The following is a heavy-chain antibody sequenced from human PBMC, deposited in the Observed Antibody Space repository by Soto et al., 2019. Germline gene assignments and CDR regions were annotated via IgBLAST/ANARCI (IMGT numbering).Heavy chain of an antibody. CDR2: IYHSGST. CDR1: GGSINTYY. Sequence: SETLSLTCTVTGGSINTYYWSWIRQSAGKGLEWIGSIYHSGSTYYNPSLKSRVTISVDTSKNQFSLKLSSVTAADTAVYYCARYCGGDCYPPPYWYFDLWGRGTLVTVSS. J-gene: IGHJ2*01. V-gene: IGHV4-4*07. D-gene: IGHD2-21*02. CDR3: ARYCGGDCYPPPYWYFDL.